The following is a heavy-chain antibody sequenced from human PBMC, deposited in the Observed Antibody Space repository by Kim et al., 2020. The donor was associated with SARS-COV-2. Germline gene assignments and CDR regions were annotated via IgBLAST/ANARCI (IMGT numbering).Heavy chain of an antibody. Sequence: SETLSLTCAVYGGSFSGYYWSWIRQPPGKGLEWIGEINHSGSTNYNPSLKSRVTISVDTSKNQFSLKLSSVTAADTAVYYCARAGVGATDYEDYWGQGTLVTVSS. V-gene: IGHV4-34*01. J-gene: IGHJ4*02. D-gene: IGHD1-26*01. CDR2: INHSGST. CDR3: ARAGVGATDYEDY. CDR1: GGSFSGYY.